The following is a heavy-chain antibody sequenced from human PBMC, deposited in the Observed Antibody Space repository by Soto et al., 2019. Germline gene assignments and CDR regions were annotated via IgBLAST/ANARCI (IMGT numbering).Heavy chain of an antibody. CDR3: ARSSFGATTRPRAFDI. CDR2: INSDGSST. V-gene: IGHV3-74*01. D-gene: IGHD1-26*01. J-gene: IGHJ3*02. Sequence: GGSLRLSCAASGFTFSSYLMHWVRQSPGKGLVWVSRINSDGSSTSYADSVKGRFTISRDNAKNTLYLQMNSLRAEDTAVYYCARSSFGATTRPRAFDIWGQGTMVTVSS. CDR1: GFTFSSYL.